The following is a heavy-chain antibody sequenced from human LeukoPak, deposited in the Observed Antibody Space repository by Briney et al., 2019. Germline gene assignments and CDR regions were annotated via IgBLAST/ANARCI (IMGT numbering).Heavy chain of an antibody. CDR2: ISAYNGNT. Sequence: ASVKVSCKXSGYTFTSYGISWVRRAPGQGLEWMGWISAYNGNTNYSQKLQGRVTMTTDTSTSTAYMELRSLRSDDTAVYYCARVGVVVVPAAVGRTQLWFDPWGQGTLVTVSS. CDR1: GYTFTSYG. D-gene: IGHD2-2*01. V-gene: IGHV1-18*01. CDR3: ARVGVVVVPAAVGRTQLWFDP. J-gene: IGHJ5*02.